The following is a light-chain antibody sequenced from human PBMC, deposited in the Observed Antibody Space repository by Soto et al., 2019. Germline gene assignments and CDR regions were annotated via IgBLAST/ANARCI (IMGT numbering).Light chain of an antibody. CDR2: GAS. CDR3: HQYNNWPPIT. V-gene: IGKV3-15*01. CDR1: QSVSSN. Sequence: EIVMTQSPATLSVSSGERATLSCRSSQSVSSNLAWYQQKLGQAPRLLIYGASTRATGIPARFSGSGSGTEFTLTISSLQSEDFAVYYCHQYNNWPPITFGQGTRLEIK. J-gene: IGKJ5*01.